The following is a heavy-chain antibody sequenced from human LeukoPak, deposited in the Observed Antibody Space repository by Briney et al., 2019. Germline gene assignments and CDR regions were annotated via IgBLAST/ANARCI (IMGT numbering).Heavy chain of an antibody. CDR2: ISISSSTM. J-gene: IGHJ4*02. V-gene: IGHV3-48*01. CDR1: GFTLRSYN. CDR3: AREWRGYSYFDY. D-gene: IGHD5-18*01. Sequence: PGGSLRLSCAASGFTLRSYNMNWVRQAPGKGLEWISYISISSSTMYYADSVKGRFTISRDNTKNSLYLQMNSLRVEDTAVYYCAREWRGYSYFDYWGQGTLVTVSS.